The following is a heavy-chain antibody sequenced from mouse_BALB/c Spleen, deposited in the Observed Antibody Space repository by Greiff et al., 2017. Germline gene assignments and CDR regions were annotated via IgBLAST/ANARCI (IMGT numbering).Heavy chain of an antibody. CDR2: IDPENGNT. Sequence: EVMLVESGAELVRPGALVKLSCKASGFNIKDYYMHWVKQRPEQGLEWIGWIDPENGNTIYDPKFQGKASITADTSSNTAYLQLSSLTSEDTAVYYCAKFPGGTVVPPPLPYWGQGTLVTVSA. J-gene: IGHJ3*01. CDR1: GFNIKDYY. V-gene: IGHV14-1*02. D-gene: IGHD1-1*01. CDR3: AKFPGGTVVPPPLPY.